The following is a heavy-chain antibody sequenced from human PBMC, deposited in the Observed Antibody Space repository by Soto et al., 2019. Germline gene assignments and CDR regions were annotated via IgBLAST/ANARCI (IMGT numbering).Heavy chain of an antibody. CDR3: AREGPGYSSHFDY. Sequence: PGGSLRLSCAASGFTFSSYWMHWVRQAPGKGLVWVSRINSDGSSTSYADSVKGRFTISRDNAKSTLYLQMNSLRAEDTAVYYCAREGPGYSSHFDYWGQGTLVTVSS. CDR2: INSDGSST. J-gene: IGHJ4*02. D-gene: IGHD6-13*01. V-gene: IGHV3-74*01. CDR1: GFTFSSYW.